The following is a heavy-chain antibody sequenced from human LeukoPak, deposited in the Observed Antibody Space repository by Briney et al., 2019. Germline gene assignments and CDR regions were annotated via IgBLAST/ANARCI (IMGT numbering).Heavy chain of an antibody. V-gene: IGHV3-74*01. CDR3: ARGYSGSYRVDY. CDR2: ISSDGSST. CDR1: GFTFSSYW. J-gene: IGHJ4*02. Sequence: GGSLRLSCAASGFTFSSYWMHWVRQAPGKGLVWVSRISSDGSSTTYAGSVKGRFTISRDNAKNTLYLQMNSLRAEDTAVYYCARGYSGSYRVDYWGQGTLVTVSS. D-gene: IGHD1-26*01.